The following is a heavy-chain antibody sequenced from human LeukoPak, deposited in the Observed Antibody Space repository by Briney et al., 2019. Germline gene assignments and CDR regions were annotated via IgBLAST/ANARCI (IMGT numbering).Heavy chain of an antibody. CDR3: ARETSSRFFDY. CDR1: GGSVSSYY. V-gene: IGHV4-59*02. Sequence: SETLSLTCTVSGGSVSSYYWSWIRQPPGKGLEWIGYIYYSGSTNYNPSLKSRVTISLDTSKNQFSLKLSSVTAADTAVYYCARETSSRFFDYWGQGTLLTVSS. CDR2: IYYSGST. J-gene: IGHJ4*02.